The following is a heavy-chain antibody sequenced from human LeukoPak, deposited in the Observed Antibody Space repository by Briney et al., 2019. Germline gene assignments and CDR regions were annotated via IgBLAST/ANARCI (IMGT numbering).Heavy chain of an antibody. CDR1: GGSFSGYY. CDR3: ARFRLVEVTAPPDAFDI. D-gene: IGHD2-21*02. CDR2: INHSGST. V-gene: IGHV4-34*01. J-gene: IGHJ3*02. Sequence: SETLSLTCAVYGGSFSGYYWSWIRRPPGKGLEWIGEINHSGSTNYNPSLKSRVTISVDTSKNQFSLKLSSVTAADTAVYYCARFRLVEVTAPPDAFDIWGQGTMVTVSS.